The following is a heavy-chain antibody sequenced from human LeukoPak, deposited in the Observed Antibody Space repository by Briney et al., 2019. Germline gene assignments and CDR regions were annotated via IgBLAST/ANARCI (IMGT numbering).Heavy chain of an antibody. J-gene: IGHJ3*02. CDR1: GYSFTNYW. CDR3: ARQYYDSSDPDAFDI. CDR2: IYPGDSDT. V-gene: IGHV5-51*01. D-gene: IGHD3-22*01. Sequence: GETLKISCKGSGYSFTNYWIGWVRQMPGKGLEWMGIIYPGDSDTRYSPSFQGQVTISADKSISTAYLQWSSLKASDTAMYYCARQYYDSSDPDAFDIWGQGTMVTVSS.